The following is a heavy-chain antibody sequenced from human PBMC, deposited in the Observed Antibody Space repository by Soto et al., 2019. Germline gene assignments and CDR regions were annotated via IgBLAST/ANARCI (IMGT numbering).Heavy chain of an antibody. Sequence: QVQLQESGPGLVKPSETLSLTCTVSGGSISSYYWSWIRQPPGKGLEWIGYIYYSGSTNYNPSLKSRVTISVDTSKNQFSMKLSSVTAADTAVYYCARGSGMVVRYFDLWGRDTLVTVSS. J-gene: IGHJ2*01. CDR1: GGSISSYY. CDR3: ARGSGMVVRYFDL. D-gene: IGHD2-15*01. V-gene: IGHV4-59*01. CDR2: IYYSGST.